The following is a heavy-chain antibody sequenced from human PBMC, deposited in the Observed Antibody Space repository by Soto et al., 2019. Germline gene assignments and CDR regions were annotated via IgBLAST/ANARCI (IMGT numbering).Heavy chain of an antibody. Sequence: HVHLVQSGAEVKKPGASVKVSCKTSGYTFTRYGISWVRQAPGQGLEWMGWISGYDGRTNFAQKVQDRVTMTTDTSKSTVYMELRSLSSDDTAVYYCAREGDVPYYYYGMDVWGQGATVTVSS. V-gene: IGHV1-18*01. CDR2: ISGYDGRT. J-gene: IGHJ6*02. CDR3: AREGDVPYYYYGMDV. CDR1: GYTFTRYG. D-gene: IGHD2-21*02.